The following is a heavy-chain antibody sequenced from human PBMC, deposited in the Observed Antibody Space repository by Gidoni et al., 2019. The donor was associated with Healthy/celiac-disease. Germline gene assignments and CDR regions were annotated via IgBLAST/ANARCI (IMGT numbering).Heavy chain of an antibody. V-gene: IGHV4-61*02. Sequence: QVQLQESGPGLVKPSQTLSLTCTVSGGSISSGSYHWSWIRQPAGKGLEWIGRNYTSGSTNYNPSLKSRVTISVDTSKNQFSLKLSSVTAADTAVYYCARGGRYLGYCSGGSCPDDAFDIWGQGTMVTVSS. CDR2: NYTSGST. CDR3: ARGGRYLGYCSGGSCPDDAFDI. D-gene: IGHD2-15*01. J-gene: IGHJ3*02. CDR1: GGSISSGSYH.